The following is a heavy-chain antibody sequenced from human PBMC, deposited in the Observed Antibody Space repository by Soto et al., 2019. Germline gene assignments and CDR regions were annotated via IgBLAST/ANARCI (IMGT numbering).Heavy chain of an antibody. D-gene: IGHD3-22*01. V-gene: IGHV3-30*18. Sequence: PGGSLRLSCAASGFTFSSYGMHWVRQAPGKGLEWLAAISYDGSNKYYADSVKGRFTISRDNSKNTLYLQMNSLRAEDTAVYYCAKDPDSLYYYDSSGYLDSWGQGTLVTVSS. CDR1: GFTFSSYG. J-gene: IGHJ4*02. CDR2: ISYDGSNK. CDR3: AKDPDSLYYYDSSGYLDS.